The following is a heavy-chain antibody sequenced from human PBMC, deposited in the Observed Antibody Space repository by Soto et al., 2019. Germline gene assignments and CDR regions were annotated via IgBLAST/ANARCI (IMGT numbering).Heavy chain of an antibody. J-gene: IGHJ5*02. CDR2: IYWNDDK. CDR1: GFSLSTSGVG. V-gene: IGHV2-5*01. CDR3: AHENHQFSRFDP. Sequence: SGPTLVNPTHTLTLTCTFSGFSLSTSGVGVGWIRQPPGKALEWPALIYWNDDKRYSPSLKSRLTVTKDTSKNQVVLTMTNMDPVDTATYYCAHENHQFSRFDPWGQGTLVTVSS.